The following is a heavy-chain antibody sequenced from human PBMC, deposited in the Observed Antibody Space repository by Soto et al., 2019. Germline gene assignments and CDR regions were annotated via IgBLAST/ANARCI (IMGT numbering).Heavy chain of an antibody. J-gene: IGHJ4*02. V-gene: IGHV1-69*08. Sequence: QVQLVQSGAEVKKPGSSVKVSCKASGGTFSSYTISWVRQAPGQGLEWMGRIIPILGIANYAQKFQGRVTITADKATSTAYMALSSLRSEETAVYYCARDRDYYDSSGYPDYWGQGTLVTVSS. CDR3: ARDRDYYDSSGYPDY. CDR1: GGTFSSYT. CDR2: IIPILGIA. D-gene: IGHD3-22*01.